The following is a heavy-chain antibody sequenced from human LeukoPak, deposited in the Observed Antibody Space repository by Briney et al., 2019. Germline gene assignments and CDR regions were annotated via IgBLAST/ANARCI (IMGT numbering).Heavy chain of an antibody. CDR1: GFTFSSYS. Sequence: PGGSLRLSCAASGFTFSSYSMNWVRQAPGKGLEWVSSISSSSSYIYYADSVKGRFTISIDNAKNSLYLQMNSLRAEDTAVYHCARPLRGTYYGSGSYFDAFDIWGQGTMDTVSS. V-gene: IGHV3-21*01. CDR2: ISSSSSYI. J-gene: IGHJ3*02. D-gene: IGHD3-10*01. CDR3: ARPLRGTYYGSGSYFDAFDI.